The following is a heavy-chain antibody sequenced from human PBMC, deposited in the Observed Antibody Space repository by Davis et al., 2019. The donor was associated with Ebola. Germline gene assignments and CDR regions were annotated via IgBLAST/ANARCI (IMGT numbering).Heavy chain of an antibody. V-gene: IGHV4-39*01. CDR1: GGSISSSSYY. D-gene: IGHD5-12*01. J-gene: IGHJ4*02. Sequence: SETLSLTCTVSGGSISSSSYYWGWIRQPPGKGLEWIGSIYYSGNTYYNPSLKTRVTISVDTSKNQFSLKLTSVTAADTAVYYCARISLSGFDPPYFDYWGQGTLVTVSS. CDR3: ARISLSGFDPPYFDY. CDR2: IYYSGNT.